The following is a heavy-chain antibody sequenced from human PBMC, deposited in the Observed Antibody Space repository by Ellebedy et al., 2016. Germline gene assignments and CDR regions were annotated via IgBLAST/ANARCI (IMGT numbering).Heavy chain of an antibody. V-gene: IGHV4-31*02. J-gene: IGHJ5*02. CDR3: ARGVLS. CDR1: GGSISSGGSY. D-gene: IGHD3-16*01. CDR2: ISYTGSV. Sequence: SETLSLTCSVSGGSISSGGSYWSWIRQHPGKGLEWIGYISYTGSVYYNPSLKSRVTISRDTAKNEFSLNLSSVTAADTAVYYCARGVLSWGQGTLVTVSS.